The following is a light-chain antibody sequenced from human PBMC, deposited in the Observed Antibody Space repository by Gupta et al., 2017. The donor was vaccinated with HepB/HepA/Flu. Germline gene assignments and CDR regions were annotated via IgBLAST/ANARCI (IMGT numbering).Light chain of an antibody. CDR1: QSISGW. CDR2: KAF. CDR3: QQYNSYSVT. V-gene: IGKV1-5*03. J-gene: IGKJ1*01. Sequence: DIQLTQSPSTLSASIGDRVTTTCRASQSISGWLAWYQQKPGKAPKLLIYKAFSLASGVPSRFSGSGSGTEFTLTISSLQPDDFATYYCQQYNSYSVTFGQGTKVEVK.